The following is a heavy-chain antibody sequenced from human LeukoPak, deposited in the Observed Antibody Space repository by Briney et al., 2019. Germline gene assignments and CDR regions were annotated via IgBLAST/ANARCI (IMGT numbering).Heavy chain of an antibody. CDR2: ISSSSSTI. D-gene: IGHD6-6*01. CDR1: GFTFSSYT. Sequence: PGGSLRLSCAASGFTFSSYTMNWVRRAPGKGLEGVSDISSSSSTIYYADSVKGRFTISRDNAKNSLYLQMNSLRVEDTAVYYCARDISSASRGMDVWGKGTTVTVSS. J-gene: IGHJ6*03. V-gene: IGHV3-48*01. CDR3: ARDISSASRGMDV.